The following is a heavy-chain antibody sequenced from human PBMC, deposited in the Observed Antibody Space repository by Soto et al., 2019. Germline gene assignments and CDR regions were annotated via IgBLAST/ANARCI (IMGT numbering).Heavy chain of an antibody. D-gene: IGHD6-6*01. J-gene: IGHJ5*02. V-gene: IGHV4-59*01. CDR3: ASIAAGFTHYFDP. Sequence: PSETLSLTCTVSGGSISSYYWSWIRQPPGKGLEWIGYIYYSGSTNYNPSLKSRVTISVDTSKNQFSLKLSSVTAADTAVYYCASIAAGFTHYFDPWGQGTLVTVSS. CDR1: GGSISSYY. CDR2: IYYSGST.